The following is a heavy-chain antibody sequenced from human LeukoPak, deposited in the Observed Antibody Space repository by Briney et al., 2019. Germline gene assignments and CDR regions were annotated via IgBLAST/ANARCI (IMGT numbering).Heavy chain of an antibody. CDR2: IYHSGST. CDR1: NYSISSGYF. Sequence: PSETLSLTCIVSNYSISSGYFWGWIRQPPGKGLEWIGSIYHSGSTYYNPSLKSRVTISVDTSKNQFSLKLSSVTAADTAVYYWARDVYYYGSGSPLFDYWGQGTLVTVSP. CDR3: ARDVYYYGSGSPLFDY. J-gene: IGHJ4*02. D-gene: IGHD3-10*01. V-gene: IGHV4-38-2*02.